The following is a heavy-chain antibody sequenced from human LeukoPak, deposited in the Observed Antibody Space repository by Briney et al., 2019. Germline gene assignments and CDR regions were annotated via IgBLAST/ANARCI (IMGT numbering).Heavy chain of an antibody. CDR1: GFTFSSYA. CDR3: ARDLRELGGGGFDY. D-gene: IGHD1-26*01. V-gene: IGHV3-30*04. CDR2: ISYDGSNK. Sequence: GGSLRLSCAASGFTFSSYAMHWVRQAPGKGLEWVAVISYDGSNKYYADSVKGRFTISRDNSKNTLYLQMNSLRAEDTAVYYCARDLRELGGGGFDYWGQGTLVTVSS. J-gene: IGHJ4*02.